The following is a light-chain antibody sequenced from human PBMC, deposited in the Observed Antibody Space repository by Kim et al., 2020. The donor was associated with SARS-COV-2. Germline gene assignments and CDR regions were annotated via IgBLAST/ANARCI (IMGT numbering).Light chain of an antibody. CDR2: GAS. V-gene: IGKV3-15*01. CDR1: QNIGTN. Sequence: EIVMTQSPGTLSVSPGESATLSCRASQNIGTNLVWYQQKPGQAPRFLIYGASNRATGIPGRFSGRGSGTEFTLTITSLQSEDFALYYCQHYNEWPPKGLTFGGGTKVDIK. J-gene: IGKJ4*01. CDR3: QHYNEWPPKGLT.